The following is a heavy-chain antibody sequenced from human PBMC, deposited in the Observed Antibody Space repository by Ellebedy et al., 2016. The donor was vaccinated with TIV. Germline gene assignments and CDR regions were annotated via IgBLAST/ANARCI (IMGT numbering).Heavy chain of an antibody. J-gene: IGHJ3*02. CDR1: GYTFSNYG. CDR3: ARAVDAFDI. CDR2: IAAYNGHT. Sequence: ASVKVSCKASGYTFSNYGISWVRQAPGQGPEWMGWIAAYNGHTNYAQKLQDRVTMTTDTSTSTAYVELRRLTSADTAVYYCARAVDAFDIWGQGTMVTVS. V-gene: IGHV1-18*01.